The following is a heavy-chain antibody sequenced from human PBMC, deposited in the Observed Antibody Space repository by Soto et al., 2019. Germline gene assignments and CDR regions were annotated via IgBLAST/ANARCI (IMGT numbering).Heavy chain of an antibody. J-gene: IGHJ4*02. CDR3: AREFRWFGELLSYFDY. Sequence: ASVKVSCKASGYTFTSYDMHWARQAPGQRLEWMGWINAGNGNTKYSQKFQGRVTITRDTSASTAYMELSSLRSEDTAVYYCAREFRWFGELLSYFDYWGQGTLVTVSS. D-gene: IGHD3-10*01. CDR2: INAGNGNT. V-gene: IGHV1-3*01. CDR1: GYTFTSYD.